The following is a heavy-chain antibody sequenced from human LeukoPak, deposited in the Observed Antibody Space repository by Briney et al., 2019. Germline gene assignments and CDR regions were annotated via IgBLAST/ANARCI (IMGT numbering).Heavy chain of an antibody. V-gene: IGHV4-34*01. CDR2: INHSGST. Sequence: SETLSLTCAVYGGSFSGYYWSWIRQPPGKGLEWIGEINHSGSTNYNPSLKSQVTISVDTSKNQFSLKLSSVTAADTAVYYCARGNPRRITMIVVVIRSGYYFDYWGQGTLVTVSS. J-gene: IGHJ4*02. CDR1: GGSFSGYY. D-gene: IGHD3-22*01. CDR3: ARGNPRRITMIVVVIRSGYYFDY.